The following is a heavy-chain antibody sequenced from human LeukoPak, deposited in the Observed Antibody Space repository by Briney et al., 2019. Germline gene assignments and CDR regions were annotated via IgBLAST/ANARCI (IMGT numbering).Heavy chain of an antibody. Sequence: GGSLRLSCAASGFTFSSYAMSWVRQAPGKGLEWISAISGSGGSTYYADSVKGRFTISRDNSKNTLYLQMNSLRAEDTAVYYCAKDKSVVPAADFDYWGQGTLVTVSS. CDR1: GFTFSSYA. D-gene: IGHD2-2*01. J-gene: IGHJ4*02. V-gene: IGHV3-23*01. CDR3: AKDKSVVPAADFDY. CDR2: ISGSGGST.